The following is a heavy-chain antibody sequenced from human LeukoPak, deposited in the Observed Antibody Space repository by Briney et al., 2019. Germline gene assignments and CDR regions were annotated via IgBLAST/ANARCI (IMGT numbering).Heavy chain of an antibody. Sequence: PSETLSLTCTVSGGSISTSSYYWVWIRQPPGKGLEWIGSIYHSGSTNYNPSLKSRVTISVDKSKNQFSLKLSSVTAADTAVYYCARGDPYYYGSGSYFFVYWGQGTLVTVSS. J-gene: IGHJ4*02. CDR2: IYHSGST. D-gene: IGHD3-10*01. V-gene: IGHV4-39*07. CDR3: ARGDPYYYGSGSYFFVY. CDR1: GGSISTSSYY.